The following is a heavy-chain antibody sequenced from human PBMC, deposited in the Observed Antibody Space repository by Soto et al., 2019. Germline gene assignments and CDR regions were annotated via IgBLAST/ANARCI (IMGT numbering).Heavy chain of an antibody. CDR2: VSSDGSEK. CDR1: GFIFSNYA. V-gene: IGHV3-30*18. D-gene: IGHD1-26*01. Sequence: GGSLRLSCAASGFIFSNYAMHWVRQAPGKGLEWVAVVSSDGSEKYYADSVRGRFTISRDNSKNTVYLQMNSLRPEDTAVYFCAKDGSTSFDYWGQGTLVTVSS. J-gene: IGHJ4*02. CDR3: AKDGSTSFDY.